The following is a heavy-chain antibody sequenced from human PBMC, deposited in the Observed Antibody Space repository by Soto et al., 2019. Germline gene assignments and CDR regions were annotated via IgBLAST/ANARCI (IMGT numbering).Heavy chain of an antibody. Sequence: PSETLSLTCAVYGGSFSGYYWSWIRQPPGKGLEWIGEINHSGSTNYNPSLKSRVTISVDTSKNQFSLKLSSVTAADTAVYYCARPLTGTTSRHPFDYWXQGTLVTVSS. CDR1: GGSFSGYY. J-gene: IGHJ4*02. V-gene: IGHV4-34*01. CDR3: ARPLTGTTSRHPFDY. D-gene: IGHD1-7*01. CDR2: INHSGST.